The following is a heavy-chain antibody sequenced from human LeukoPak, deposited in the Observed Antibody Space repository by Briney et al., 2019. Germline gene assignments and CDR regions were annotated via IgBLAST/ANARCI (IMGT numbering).Heavy chain of an antibody. CDR2: IYYSGST. J-gene: IGHJ6*03. CDR3: ARAPSYYYYYMDV. V-gene: IGHV4-59*11. CDR1: GGPISSHY. Sequence: PSETLSLTCTVSGGPISSHYWSWIRQPPGKGLEWIGYIYYSGSTNYNPSLKSRVTISVDTSKNQFSLKLSSVTAADTAVYYCARAPSYYYYYMDVWGKGTTVTVSS.